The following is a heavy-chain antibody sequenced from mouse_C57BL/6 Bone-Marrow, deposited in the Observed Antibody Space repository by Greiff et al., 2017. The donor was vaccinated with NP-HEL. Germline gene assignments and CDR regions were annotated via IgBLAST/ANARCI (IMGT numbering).Heavy chain of an antibody. V-gene: IGHV5-6*02. J-gene: IGHJ2*01. CDR1: GFTFSSYG. Sequence: DVKLVESGGDLVKPGGSLKLSCAASGFTFSSYGMSWVRQTPDKRLEWVATISSGGSYTYYPDSVKGRFTISRDNAKNTLYLQMSSLKSEDTAMYYCARRGDYYGSRGFDYWGQGTTLTVSS. CDR3: ARRGDYYGSRGFDY. D-gene: IGHD1-1*01. CDR2: ISSGGSYT.